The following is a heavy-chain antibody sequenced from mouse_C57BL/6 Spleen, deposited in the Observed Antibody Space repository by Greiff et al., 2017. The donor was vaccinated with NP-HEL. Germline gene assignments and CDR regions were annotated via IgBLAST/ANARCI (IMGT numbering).Heavy chain of an antibody. CDR2: IHPNSGST. D-gene: IGHD4-1*01. Sequence: VQLQQPGAELVKPGASVKLSCKASGYTFTSYWMHWVKQRPGQGLEWMGMIHPNSGSTNYNEKFKSKATLTVDKSSSTAYMQLSSLTSEDSAVYYCARGITGTGGNYFDYWGQGTTLTVSS. CDR1: GYTFTSYW. CDR3: ARGITGTGGNYFDY. J-gene: IGHJ2*01. V-gene: IGHV1-64*01.